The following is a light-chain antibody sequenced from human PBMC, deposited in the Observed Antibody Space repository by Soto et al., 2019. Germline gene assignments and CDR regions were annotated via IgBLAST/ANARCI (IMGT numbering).Light chain of an antibody. V-gene: IGKV3-15*01. CDR2: AAS. CDR3: QQYASYPYT. Sequence: EIVMTQSPATLSVSPGERATLSCRASQSVSSKLAWYQQKPGQAPRLLIYAASTRATGIPARFSGSGSGTEFTLTISSLQSEDFATYYCQQYASYPYTFGRGTRLEIK. J-gene: IGKJ2*01. CDR1: QSVSSK.